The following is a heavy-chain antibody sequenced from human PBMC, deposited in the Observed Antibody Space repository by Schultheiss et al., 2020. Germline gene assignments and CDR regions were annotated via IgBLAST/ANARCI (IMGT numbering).Heavy chain of an antibody. CDR1: GGSISSSNW. D-gene: IGHD3-22*01. Sequence: SETLSLTCAVSGGSISSSNWWSWIRQPPGKGLEWIGYIYYSGSTNYNPSLKSRVTISVDTSKNQFSLKLSSVTAADTAVYYCARVMDSSGYYYGGGGNWFDPWGQGTLVTVSS. J-gene: IGHJ5*02. CDR3: ARVMDSSGYYYGGGGNWFDP. CDR2: IYYSGST. V-gene: IGHV4-61*01.